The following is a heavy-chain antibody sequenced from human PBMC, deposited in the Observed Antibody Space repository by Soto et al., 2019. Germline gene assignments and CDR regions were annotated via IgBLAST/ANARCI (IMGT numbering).Heavy chain of an antibody. CDR2: IIPIFGTA. J-gene: IGHJ4*02. CDR1: GGTFSSYA. CDR3: AXSALVXTAIXXILFDY. V-gene: IGHV1-69*12. Sequence: QVQLVQSGAEVKKPGSSVKVSCKASGGTFSSYAISWVRQAPGQGLEWMGGIIPIFGTANYAQKFQGRVTITADESTSTAYMELSSLRSXDTAVYXCAXSALVXTAIXXILFDYWGQGTLVTVSS. D-gene: IGHD2-21*02.